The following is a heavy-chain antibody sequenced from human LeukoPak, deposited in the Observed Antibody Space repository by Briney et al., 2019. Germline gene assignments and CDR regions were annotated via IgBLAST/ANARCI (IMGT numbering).Heavy chain of an antibody. Sequence: SETLSLTCAVYGGPFSGYYWSWLRQPPGKGLEWIGEINHSGSTNYNPSLKSRVTISVDTSKNQFSLKLSSVTAADTAVYYCARVAAAGYFDYWGQGTLVTVSS. V-gene: IGHV4-34*01. CDR2: INHSGST. J-gene: IGHJ4*02. CDR1: GGPFSGYY. CDR3: ARVAAAGYFDY. D-gene: IGHD6-13*01.